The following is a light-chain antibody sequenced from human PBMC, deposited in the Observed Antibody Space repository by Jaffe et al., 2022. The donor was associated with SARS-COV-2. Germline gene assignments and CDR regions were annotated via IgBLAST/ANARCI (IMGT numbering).Light chain of an antibody. Sequence: EIVMTQSPATLSVSPGETATLSCRASQSVSSNLAWYQEKPGQAPRLLIYGASTRATGIPARFSGSGSGTEFSLTISSLQSEDFAVYYCQQYINWPLTIGVGTKVEI. CDR3: QQYINWPLT. CDR1: QSVSSN. CDR2: GAS. J-gene: IGKJ4*01. V-gene: IGKV3-15*01.